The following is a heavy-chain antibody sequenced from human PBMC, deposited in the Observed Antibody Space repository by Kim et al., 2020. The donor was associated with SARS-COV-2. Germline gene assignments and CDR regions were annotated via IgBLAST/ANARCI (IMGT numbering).Heavy chain of an antibody. CDR3: AKMPTVTPGDS. Sequence: ASVKVSCKASGYTFSSNYAMHWVGQAPGQRLEWMGWINAGNGNTKYSQKFQDRVTITRDTSAATAYMELSSLRSEDTAVYYCAKMPTVTPGDSWGQGTLVTVSS. D-gene: IGHD4-17*01. CDR1: GYTFSSNYA. V-gene: IGHV1-3*01. CDR2: INAGNGNT. J-gene: IGHJ4*02.